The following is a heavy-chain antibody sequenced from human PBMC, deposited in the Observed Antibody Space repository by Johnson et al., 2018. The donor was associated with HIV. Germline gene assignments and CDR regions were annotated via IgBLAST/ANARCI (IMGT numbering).Heavy chain of an antibody. V-gene: IGHV3-NL1*01. D-gene: IGHD6-19*01. CDR2: IYSGGST. CDR3: ARSGNRQWLVRGAFDI. CDR1: GFTFSTYG. J-gene: IGHJ3*02. Sequence: QVQLVESGGGVVRPGGSLRLSCAAFGFTFSTYGIHWVRQAPGKGLAWVSVIYSGGSTYYADSVTGRFTISRDNSKNTLYLQMNSLRAEDTAVYYCARSGNRQWLVRGAFDIWGQGTMVTVSS.